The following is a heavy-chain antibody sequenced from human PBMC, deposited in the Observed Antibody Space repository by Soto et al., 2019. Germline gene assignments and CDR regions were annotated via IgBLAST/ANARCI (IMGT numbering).Heavy chain of an antibody. Sequence: SETLSLTCTVSGGSVSSGSYYWSWIRQPPGKGLEWIGYIYYSESTNYNPSLKSRVTISVDTSKNQFSLKLSSVTAADTAVYYCARAEYYDILTGYLTNWFDPWGQGTLVTVSS. V-gene: IGHV4-61*01. D-gene: IGHD3-9*01. CDR1: GGSVSSGSYY. J-gene: IGHJ5*02. CDR2: IYYSEST. CDR3: ARAEYYDILTGYLTNWFDP.